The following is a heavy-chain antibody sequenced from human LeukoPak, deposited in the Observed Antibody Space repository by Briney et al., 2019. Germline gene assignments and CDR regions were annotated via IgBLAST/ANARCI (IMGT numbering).Heavy chain of an antibody. Sequence: SETLSLTCTVSGGSVSNYYWSWIRQPPGKGLEWIGYIYYSGSTNYNPSLKSRVTISVDTSKNQFSLKLSSVTAADTAVYYCARCTDTAMVNALYYFDYWGQGTLVTVSS. CDR1: GGSVSNYY. D-gene: IGHD5-18*01. V-gene: IGHV4-59*02. J-gene: IGHJ4*02. CDR3: ARCTDTAMVNALYYFDY. CDR2: IYYSGST.